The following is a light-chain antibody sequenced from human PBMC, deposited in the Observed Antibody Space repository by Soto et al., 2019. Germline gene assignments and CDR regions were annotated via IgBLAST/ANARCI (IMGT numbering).Light chain of an antibody. J-gene: IGKJ1*01. CDR1: QSTSSY. CDR3: QQYSSHST. Sequence: DIQMTQSPSTLSASVVDSVTITCRASQSTSSYLAWYQQKPGKAPKLLIYQASSLENGVPSRFSGSGSGTEFSLTISSLQPDDFATYYCQQYSSHSTFGQGTKVDIK. V-gene: IGKV1-5*03. CDR2: QAS.